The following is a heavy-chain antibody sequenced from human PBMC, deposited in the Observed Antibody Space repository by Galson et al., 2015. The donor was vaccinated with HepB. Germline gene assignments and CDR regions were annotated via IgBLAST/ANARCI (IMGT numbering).Heavy chain of an antibody. J-gene: IGHJ6*02. CDR2: IIPIFGTA. V-gene: IGHV1-69*06. D-gene: IGHD6-19*01. CDR3: ARVLEQWLGLTNYYYGMDV. CDR1: GGTFSSYA. Sequence: SVKVSCKASGGTFSSYAISWVRQAPGQGLEWMGGIIPIFGTANYAQKFQGRVTITADKSTSTAYMELSSLRSEGTAVYYCARVLEQWLGLTNYYYGMDVWGQGTTVTVSS.